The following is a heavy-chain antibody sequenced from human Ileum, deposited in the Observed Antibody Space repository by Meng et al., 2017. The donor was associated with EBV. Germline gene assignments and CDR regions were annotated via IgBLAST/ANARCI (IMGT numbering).Heavy chain of an antibody. V-gene: IGHV4-39*07. Sequence: HLQLQESGPGLVRPSETLSLTCCASGDSMSSSNYYWGWIRQSPGKALECIGTIFYRGNTFYNPSLKTRLTISVDTSKNEFSLNLKSVTAADTAVYYCVSAYDYGDYEAFAYWGLGSLVTVSS. D-gene: IGHD4-17*01. CDR2: IFYRGNT. CDR3: VSAYDYGDYEAFAY. CDR1: GDSMSSSNYY. J-gene: IGHJ4*02.